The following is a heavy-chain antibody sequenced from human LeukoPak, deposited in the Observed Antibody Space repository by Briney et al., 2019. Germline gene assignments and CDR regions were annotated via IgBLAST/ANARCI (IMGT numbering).Heavy chain of an antibody. D-gene: IGHD3-10*01. CDR2: INAGNGNT. V-gene: IGHV1-3*01. J-gene: IGHJ5*02. CDR3: ARVVGTDYYGSGSLDP. CDR1: GYTFTSYA. Sequence: ASVKVSCKASGYTFTSYAAHWVRQAPGQRLERMGWINAGNGNTKYSQKFQGRVTITRDTSASTAYMELSSLRSEDTAVYYCARVVGTDYYGSGSLDPWGQGTLVTVSS.